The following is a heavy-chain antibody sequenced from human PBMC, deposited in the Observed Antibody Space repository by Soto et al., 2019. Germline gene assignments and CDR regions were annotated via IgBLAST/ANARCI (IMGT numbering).Heavy chain of an antibody. CDR2: ISGSGGST. CDR1: GFTVSSYA. J-gene: IGHJ4*02. Sequence: GGSLRLSCAASGFTVSSYAMSLVLQAPGKGLEWVSAISGSGGSTYYADSVKGRFTISRDNSKNTLYLQMNSLRAEDTAVYYCAKDPASLVTPISSFDYWGQGTLVTVSS. CDR3: AKDPASLVTPISSFDY. D-gene: IGHD4-4*01. V-gene: IGHV3-23*01.